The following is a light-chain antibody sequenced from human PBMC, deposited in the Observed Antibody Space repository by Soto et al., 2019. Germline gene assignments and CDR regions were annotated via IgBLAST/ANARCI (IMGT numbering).Light chain of an antibody. J-gene: IGKJ2*03. CDR3: QHLRTYPFS. CDR1: QDISTS. CDR2: PAS. Sequence: DIQLTQSPSFLSASVGDRVTVSCRASQDISTSLAWFQQKAGKVPQLLVYPASTLQDGVPSRFSGRGSWTYFTLTINNLQAEDFATYYCQHLRTYPFSFGPGTKLDIK. V-gene: IGKV1-9*01.